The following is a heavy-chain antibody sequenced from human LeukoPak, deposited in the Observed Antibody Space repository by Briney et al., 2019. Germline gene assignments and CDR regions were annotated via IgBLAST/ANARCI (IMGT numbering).Heavy chain of an antibody. J-gene: IGHJ4*02. V-gene: IGHV1-69*02. Sequence: SVKVSCKASGGTFSSYTISWARQAPGQGLEWMGRIIPILGIANYAQKFQGRVTITADKSTSTAYMELSSLRSEDTAVYYCAGVQDIVVVPAASNWGQGTLVTVSS. CDR3: AGVQDIVVVPAASN. CDR2: IIPILGIA. CDR1: GGTFSSYT. D-gene: IGHD2-2*01.